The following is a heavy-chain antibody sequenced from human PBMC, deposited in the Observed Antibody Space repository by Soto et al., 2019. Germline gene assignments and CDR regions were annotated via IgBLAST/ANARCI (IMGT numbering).Heavy chain of an antibody. CDR3: ARDRGRSCSGGTCPFDY. D-gene: IGHD2-15*01. CDR2: ISGYDGNT. Sequence: GASVKVSCKSSGYTFINYGITWVRQAPGQGLEWMGWISGYDGNTNYAPKLQGRVTMTRDTSTSTAYMELRSLRSDDTAVYYCARDRGRSCSGGTCPFDYWGQGTLVTVSS. J-gene: IGHJ4*02. CDR1: GYTFINYG. V-gene: IGHV1-18*01.